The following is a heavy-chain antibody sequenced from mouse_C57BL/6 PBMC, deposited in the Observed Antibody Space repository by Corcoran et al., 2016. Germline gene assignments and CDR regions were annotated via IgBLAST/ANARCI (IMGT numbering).Heavy chain of an antibody. J-gene: IGHJ1*03. CDR1: GYSFTSYY. D-gene: IGHD1-1*01. Sequence: QVQLQQSGPELVKPGASVKISCKASGYSFTSYYIHWVKQRPGQGLEWIGWIYPGSGNTKYNEKFKGKATLTADTSSSTAYMQLSSLTSEDSAVYYCARDGYGSSYGYFDVWGTGTTVTVSS. V-gene: IGHV1-66*01. CDR3: ARDGYGSSYGYFDV. CDR2: IYPGSGNT.